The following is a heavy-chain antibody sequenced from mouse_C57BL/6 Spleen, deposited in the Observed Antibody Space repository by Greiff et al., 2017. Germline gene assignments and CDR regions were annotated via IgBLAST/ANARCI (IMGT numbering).Heavy chain of an antibody. CDR3: ARSLYYGSSLRYFDV. CDR2: IDPSDSYT. CDR1: GYTFTSYW. J-gene: IGHJ1*03. Sequence: QVQLQQPGAELVKPGASVKLSCKASGYTFTSYWMQWVKPRPGQGLEWIGEIDPSDSYTNYNQKFKGKATLTVDTSSSTAYMQLSSLTSEDSAVYYCARSLYYGSSLRYFDVWGTGTTVTVSS. V-gene: IGHV1-50*01. D-gene: IGHD1-1*01.